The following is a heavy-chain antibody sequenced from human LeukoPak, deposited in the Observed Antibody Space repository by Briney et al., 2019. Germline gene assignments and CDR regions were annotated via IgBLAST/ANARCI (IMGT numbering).Heavy chain of an antibody. V-gene: IGHV4-4*07. D-gene: IGHD3-3*01. J-gene: IGHJ4*02. CDR3: ARDSPIFGVVITFDY. CDR1: GGSISSYY. Sequence: SETLSLTCTVSGGSISSYYWSWIRQPAGKGLEWLGRIYTSGSTNYNPSLKSRVTMSVDTSKNQFSLKLSSVTAADTAVYYCARDSPIFGVVITFDYWGQGTLVTVSS. CDR2: IYTSGST.